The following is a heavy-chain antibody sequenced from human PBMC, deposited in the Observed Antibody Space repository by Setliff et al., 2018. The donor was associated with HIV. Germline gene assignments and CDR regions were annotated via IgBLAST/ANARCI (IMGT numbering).Heavy chain of an antibody. V-gene: IGHV4-59*08. CDR2: IYYTGTT. CDR3: ARHITGGLAAPVWFDP. J-gene: IGHJ5*02. Sequence: SETLSLTCTVSGGSISTYYWSWIRQPPGKGLELIGYIYYTGTTNYNPSLKSRATISLDTSQNHFSLKLTSVTAADTAVYYCARHITGGLAAPVWFDPWGQGTLVTVSS. D-gene: IGHD6-13*01. CDR1: GGSISTYY.